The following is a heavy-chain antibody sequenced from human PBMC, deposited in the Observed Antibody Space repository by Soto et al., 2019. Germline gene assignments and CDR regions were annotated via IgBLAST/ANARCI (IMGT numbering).Heavy chain of an antibody. CDR3: AKDSSRYNWYDDGRNLYAP. J-gene: IGHJ5*02. Sequence: HPGGSLRLSCAASGFTFDGYAMHWVRQAPGKGLEWVSGISWNSGNIGYADSVKGRFTISRDNTKNSLYLQMNSLRTEDTALYYCAKDSSRYNWYDDGRNLYAPWGQGTLVIGSA. D-gene: IGHD1-1*01. V-gene: IGHV3-9*01. CDR2: ISWNSGNI. CDR1: GFTFDGYA.